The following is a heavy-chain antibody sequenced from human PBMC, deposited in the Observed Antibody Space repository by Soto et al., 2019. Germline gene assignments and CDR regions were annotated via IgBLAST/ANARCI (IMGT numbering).Heavy chain of an antibody. D-gene: IGHD6-13*01. CDR2: IYPGDSDT. Sequence: GESLKISCKGSGYSFTIYWIGWVRQMPGKGLEWMGIIYPGDSDTRYSPSFQGRVTISADKSISTAYLQWSSLKASDTAMYYCATRTPGIAAAGTPDAFDIWGQGTMVTV. J-gene: IGHJ3*02. V-gene: IGHV5-51*01. CDR1: GYSFTIYW. CDR3: ATRTPGIAAAGTPDAFDI.